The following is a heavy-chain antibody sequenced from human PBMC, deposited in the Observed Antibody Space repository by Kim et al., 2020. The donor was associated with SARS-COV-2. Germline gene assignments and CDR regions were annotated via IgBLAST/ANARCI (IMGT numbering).Heavy chain of an antibody. D-gene: IGHD3-22*01. CDR2: IYYSGST. J-gene: IGHJ4*02. Sequence: SETLSLTCTVSGGSISSGGYYWSWIRQHPGKGLEWIGYIYYSGSTYYNPSLKSRVTISVDTSKNQFSLKLSSVTAADTAVYYCARVRITMIVVVKYFDYWGQGTLVTVSS. V-gene: IGHV4-31*03. CDR1: GGSISSGGYY. CDR3: ARVRITMIVVVKYFDY.